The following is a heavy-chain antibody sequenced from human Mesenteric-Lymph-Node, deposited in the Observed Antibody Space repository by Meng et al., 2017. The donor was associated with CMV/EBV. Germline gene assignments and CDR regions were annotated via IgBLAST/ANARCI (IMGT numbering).Heavy chain of an antibody. J-gene: IGHJ3*02. D-gene: IGHD3-3*01. CDR3: ARDRKVLRFLEWLFDAFDI. V-gene: IGHV3-20*04. CDR2: FRRNSGST. CDR1: GFTFEDYG. Sequence: GGSLRLSCAASGFTFEDYGLNWVRQVPGKGLEWVSGFRRNSGSTYYADSVRGRFTISRDNSKNTLYLQMNSLRAEDTAVYYCARDRKVLRFLEWLFDAFDIWGQGTMVTVSS.